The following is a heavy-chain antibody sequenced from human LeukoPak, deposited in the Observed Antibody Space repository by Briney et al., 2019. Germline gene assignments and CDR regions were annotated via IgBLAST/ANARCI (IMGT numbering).Heavy chain of an antibody. CDR2: ISGSGGST. V-gene: IGHV3-23*01. Sequence: GGSLRLSCAASGFTFSSYGMTWVRRAPGKGLEWVSAISGSGGSTYYADYVKGRFTISRDNSKNTLYLQMNSLRAEDTAVYYCAKPVYYYDSSGYLPFDYWGQGTLVTVSS. D-gene: IGHD3-22*01. CDR1: GFTFSSYG. CDR3: AKPVYYYDSSGYLPFDY. J-gene: IGHJ4*02.